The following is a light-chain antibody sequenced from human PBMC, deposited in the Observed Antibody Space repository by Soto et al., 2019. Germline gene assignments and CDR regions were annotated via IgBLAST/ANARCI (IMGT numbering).Light chain of an antibody. CDR3: QQYDNLPLT. J-gene: IGKJ4*01. CDR2: DAS. V-gene: IGKV1-33*01. Sequence: DIQMTKSPSSLSASVGDRVTITCQASQDISNYLNWNQQKPGKAPKLLIYDASNLETGVPSRFSGSVSGTEFTFTISSLQPEDIATYDCQQYDNLPLTFGGGTKVEIK. CDR1: QDISNY.